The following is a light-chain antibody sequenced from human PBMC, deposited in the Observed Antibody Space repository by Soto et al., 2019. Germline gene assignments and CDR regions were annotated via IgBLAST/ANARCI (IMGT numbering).Light chain of an antibody. Sequence: QSALTQPASVSGSPGQSITISCTGTSSDVGGYDYVSWYQQHPGKAPELMIYEVSNRPSGVSFRFSGSKSGSTAALTISGLQAEDDAVYYCSSSTSSNTLVFGGGTKLTAL. J-gene: IGLJ3*02. V-gene: IGLV2-14*01. CDR3: SSSTSSNTLV. CDR1: SSDVGGYDY. CDR2: EVS.